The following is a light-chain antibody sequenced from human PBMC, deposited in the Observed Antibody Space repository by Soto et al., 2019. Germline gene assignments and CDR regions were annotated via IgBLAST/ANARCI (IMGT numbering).Light chain of an antibody. J-gene: IGLJ1*01. V-gene: IGLV2-11*01. CDR3: FSYAGDYTFV. CDR2: DVT. Sequence: QSALTLPRSVSGSPGQSVTISCTGTSSDVGGYGYVSWFQQHPGKAPKLMIYDVTTRPSGIPDRFSGSKSASTASLTISGLQAEDEADYYCFSYAGDYTFVFGSGTKLTVL. CDR1: SSDVGGYGY.